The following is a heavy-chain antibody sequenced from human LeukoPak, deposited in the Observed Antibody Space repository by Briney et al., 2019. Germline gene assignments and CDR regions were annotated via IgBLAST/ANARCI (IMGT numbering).Heavy chain of an antibody. CDR1: GGSFSGYY. V-gene: IGHV4-34*01. Sequence: SETLSLTCAVYGGSFSGYYWSWIRQPPGKGLEWIGEINHSGSTNYNPSLKSRVTISVDTSKNQFSLKLSSVTAADTAVYYCAGERGDRTQSLDYWGQGTLVTVSS. CDR3: AGERGDRTQSLDY. D-gene: IGHD1-14*01. CDR2: INHSGST. J-gene: IGHJ4*02.